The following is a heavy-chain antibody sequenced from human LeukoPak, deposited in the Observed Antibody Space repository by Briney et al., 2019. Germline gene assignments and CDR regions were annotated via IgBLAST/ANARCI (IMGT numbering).Heavy chain of an antibody. CDR3: TRVGCTNGVCQSFDY. CDR1: GYSISSGYY. CDR2: IYHSGST. Sequence: SETLSLTCTVSGYSISSGYYWGWIRQPPGKGLEWIGSIYHSGSTYYNPSLKSRVTISVDTSKNQFSLKLSSVTAADTAVYYCTRVGCTNGVCQSFDYWGQGTLVTVSS. D-gene: IGHD2-8*01. J-gene: IGHJ4*02. V-gene: IGHV4-38-2*02.